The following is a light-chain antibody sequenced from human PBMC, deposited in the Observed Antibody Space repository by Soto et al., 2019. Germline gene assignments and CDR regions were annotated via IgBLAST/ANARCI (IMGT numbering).Light chain of an antibody. V-gene: IGKV1-39*01. J-gene: IGKJ2*01. Sequence: DIQMTQSLSSLSASVGDRVTITCRASQSISNSLSWYQQKPGKAPKFLSYVASTLQRGVPSRFSGSGSGTDFTLTISSLQPEDVATYYCQQTFSPPYTFGQGTKLEIK. CDR2: VAS. CDR3: QQTFSPPYT. CDR1: QSISNS.